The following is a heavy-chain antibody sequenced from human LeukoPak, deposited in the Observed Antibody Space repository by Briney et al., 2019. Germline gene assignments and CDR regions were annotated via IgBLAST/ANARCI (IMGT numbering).Heavy chain of an antibody. J-gene: IGHJ5*02. CDR1: GYSISSGYY. V-gene: IGHV4-38-2*02. CDR2: IYHSGST. D-gene: IGHD6-13*01. CDR3: VRDGETYSSTWFWFDP. Sequence: SETLSLTCTVSGYSISSGYYWGWIRPSPGKGLEWIGIIYHSGSTYYNPSLKSRVTISVDTSKNQFSLKLSSMTAADTAVYYCVRDGETYSSTWFWFDPWGQGTLVTVSS.